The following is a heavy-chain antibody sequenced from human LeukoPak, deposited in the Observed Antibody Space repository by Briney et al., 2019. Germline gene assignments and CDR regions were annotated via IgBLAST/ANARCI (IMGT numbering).Heavy chain of an antibody. V-gene: IGHV4-31*03. CDR1: GGSISSGGYY. CDR2: IFYSGST. Sequence: SETLSLTCTVSGGSISSGGYYWSWIRQHPGKGLEWMGYIFYSGSTYYNPSLKSRVTISVDTSKNQFSLKLYSVTAADTAVYYCAREGDYSEVWGQGTLVTISS. J-gene: IGHJ4*02. D-gene: IGHD4-11*01. CDR3: AREGDYSEV.